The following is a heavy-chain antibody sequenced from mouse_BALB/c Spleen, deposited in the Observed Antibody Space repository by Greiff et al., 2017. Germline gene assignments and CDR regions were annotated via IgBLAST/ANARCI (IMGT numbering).Heavy chain of an antibody. J-gene: IGHJ3*01. V-gene: IGHV5-6-5*01. Sequence: EVKLVESGGGLVKPGGSLKLSCAASGFTFSSYAMSWVRQTPEKRLEWVASISSGGSTYYPDSVKGRFTISRDKARNILYLQMSSLRSEDTAMYYCARGGEFPCAYWGQGTLVTVAA. CDR2: ISSGGST. CDR3: ARGGEFPCAY. CDR1: GFTFSSYA.